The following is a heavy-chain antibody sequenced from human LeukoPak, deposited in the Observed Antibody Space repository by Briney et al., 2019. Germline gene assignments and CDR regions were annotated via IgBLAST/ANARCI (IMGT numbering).Heavy chain of an antibody. J-gene: IGHJ5*02. D-gene: IGHD3-3*01. Sequence: PSETLSLTCTVSGGSISSYYWSWIRQPPGKGLEWIGYIYYSGSTNYNPSLKGRVTISVDTSKNQFSLKLSSVTAADTAVYYCARSRGDYDFWSGWFDPWGQGTPVTVSS. V-gene: IGHV4-59*08. CDR2: IYYSGST. CDR3: ARSRGDYDFWSGWFDP. CDR1: GGSISSYY.